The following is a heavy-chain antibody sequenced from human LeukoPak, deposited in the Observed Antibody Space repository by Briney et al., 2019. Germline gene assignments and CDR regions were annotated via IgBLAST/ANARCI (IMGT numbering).Heavy chain of an antibody. CDR2: IYHSGST. CDR1: GGSISSYY. Sequence: SETLSLTRTVSGGSISSYYWSWIRQPPGKGLEWIGYIYHSGSTNYNPSLKSRVTISVDTSKNQFSLKLSSVTAADTAVYYCAREGMYDDILTGWDAFDIWGQGTMVTVSS. D-gene: IGHD3-9*01. J-gene: IGHJ3*02. CDR3: AREGMYDDILTGWDAFDI. V-gene: IGHV4-59*01.